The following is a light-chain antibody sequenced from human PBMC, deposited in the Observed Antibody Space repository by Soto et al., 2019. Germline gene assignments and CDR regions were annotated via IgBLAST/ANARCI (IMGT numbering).Light chain of an antibody. CDR2: GAS. CDR3: EQRNNWAKIT. V-gene: IGKV3-11*01. Sequence: QSQAPQSVSPGERAALAGRPSEDFRTFVDWYQQKPGQAPRLLIHGASNRATGIPARFSGSGSGTDFTLTISCLDSEDFAVYFCEQRNNWAKITFGQGTRLEI. J-gene: IGKJ5*01. CDR1: EDFRTF.